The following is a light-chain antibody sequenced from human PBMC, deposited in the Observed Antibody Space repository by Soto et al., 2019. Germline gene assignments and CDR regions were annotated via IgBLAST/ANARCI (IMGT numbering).Light chain of an antibody. J-gene: IGKJ1*01. V-gene: IGKV3-15*01. CDR3: QQYSDWPPT. Sequence: EIVVTQSPATLSVSPGERATLSCRASQSVSSNLAWYQQKPGQAPRLLINGASTRATGIPARFSGSGSGTEFSLTISSLQSEDFAVYYCQQYSDWPPTFXQGTKADIK. CDR1: QSVSSN. CDR2: GAS.